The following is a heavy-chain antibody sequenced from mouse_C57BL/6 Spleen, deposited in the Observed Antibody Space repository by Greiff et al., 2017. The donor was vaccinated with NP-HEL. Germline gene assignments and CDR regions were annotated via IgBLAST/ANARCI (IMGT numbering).Heavy chain of an antibody. Sequence: EVKLQESGPGLVKPSQSLSLTCSVTGYSITSGYYWNWIRQFPGNKLEWMGYISYDGSNNYNPSLKNRISITRDTSKNQFFLKLNSVTTEDTATYYCAREGYGSSPRYFDVWGTGTTVTVSS. CDR2: ISYDGSN. D-gene: IGHD1-1*01. CDR1: GYSITSGYY. J-gene: IGHJ1*03. CDR3: AREGYGSSPRYFDV. V-gene: IGHV3-6*01.